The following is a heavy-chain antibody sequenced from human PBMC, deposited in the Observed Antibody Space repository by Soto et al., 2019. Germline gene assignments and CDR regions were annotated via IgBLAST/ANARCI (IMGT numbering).Heavy chain of an antibody. CDR1: GGSISSYY. D-gene: IGHD2-2*01. Sequence: SETLSLTCTVSGGSISSYYWSWIRQPPGKGLEWIGYIYDSGSTNYNPSLKSRVTISVDTSKNQFSLKLSSVTAADTAVYYCARLQYQLLWEDNWFDPWGQGTLVTVS. V-gene: IGHV4-59*12. J-gene: IGHJ5*02. CDR2: IYDSGST. CDR3: ARLQYQLLWEDNWFDP.